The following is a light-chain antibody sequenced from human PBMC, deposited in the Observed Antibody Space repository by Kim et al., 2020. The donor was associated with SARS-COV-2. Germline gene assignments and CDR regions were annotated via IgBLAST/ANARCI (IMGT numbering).Light chain of an antibody. CDR3: QQYGSSSYT. V-gene: IGKV3-20*01. CDR1: QSVSSSY. CDR2: GAS. Sequence: SSPGERATLSCRASQSVSSSYLAWNQQKHGQAPRLLIYGASSRATGIPDRCSGSGSGTDFTLTISRLEPEDFAVYYCQQYGSSSYTFGQGTKLEIK. J-gene: IGKJ2*01.